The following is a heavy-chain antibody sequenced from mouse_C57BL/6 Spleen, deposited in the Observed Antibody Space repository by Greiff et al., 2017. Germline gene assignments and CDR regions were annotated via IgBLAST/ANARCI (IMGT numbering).Heavy chain of an antibody. V-gene: IGHV1-26*01. CDR2: ITPNNGGT. J-gene: IGHJ1*03. D-gene: IGHD1-1*01. CDR3: ARSDYYGLDWYCDV. CDR1: GYTFTDYY. Sequence: EVQLQQSGPELVKPGASVKISCKASGYTFTDYYMNWVKQSHGTILEWIGDITPNNGGTSYNQQFKGKATLTVDKSSSTAYMELRSLTSEDSAVYYCARSDYYGLDWYCDVWGTGTTVTVAS.